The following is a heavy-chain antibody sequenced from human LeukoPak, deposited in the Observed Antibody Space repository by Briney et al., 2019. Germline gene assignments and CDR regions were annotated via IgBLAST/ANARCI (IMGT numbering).Heavy chain of an antibody. J-gene: IGHJ4*02. CDR3: ASVHGDYPD. CDR1: RFTFSSYW. V-gene: IGHV3-7*01. CDR2: IKQDGSEK. Sequence: GGSLRLSCAASRFTFSSYWMSWVRQAPGKGLEWVANIKQDGSEKYYVDSVKGRFTISRDNAKNSLYLQMNSLRAEDTAVYYCASVHGDYPDWGQGTLVTVSS. D-gene: IGHD4-17*01.